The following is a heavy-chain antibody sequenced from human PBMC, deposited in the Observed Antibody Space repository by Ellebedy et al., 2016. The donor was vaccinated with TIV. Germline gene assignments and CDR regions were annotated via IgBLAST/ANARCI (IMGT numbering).Heavy chain of an antibody. CDR1: GFTFSIYW. J-gene: IGHJ5*02. V-gene: IGHV3-7*03. Sequence: GESLKISCVTSGFTFSIYWMSWVRQAPGKGLEWVANTDHDGRVKFYVDSVEGRFTISRDNAKNSLYLQMNSLRAEDTAVYYCARDDWGPAGPWGQGTQVTVSS. CDR2: TDHDGRVK. D-gene: IGHD3-9*01. CDR3: ARDDWGPAGP.